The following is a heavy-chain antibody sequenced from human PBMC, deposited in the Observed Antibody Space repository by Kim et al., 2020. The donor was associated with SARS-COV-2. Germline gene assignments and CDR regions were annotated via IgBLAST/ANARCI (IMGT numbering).Heavy chain of an antibody. CDR2: ISGSGGST. J-gene: IGHJ6*02. V-gene: IGHV3-23*01. D-gene: IGHD6-19*01. CDR3: ASFPSGWQVDV. CDR1: GFTFSSYA. Sequence: GGSPRLSCAASGFTFSSYAMSWVLQAPGKGLEWVSAISGSGGSTYYADSVKGRFTISRDNSKNTLYLQMNSLRAEDTAVYYCASFPSGWQVDVWGQGTTVTVSS.